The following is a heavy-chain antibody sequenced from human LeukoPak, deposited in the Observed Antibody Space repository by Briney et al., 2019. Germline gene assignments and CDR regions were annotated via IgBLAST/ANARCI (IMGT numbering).Heavy chain of an antibody. CDR2: IYSDNT. CDR3: ARGVVVINYPPPDY. D-gene: IGHD3-22*01. V-gene: IGHV3-53*01. Sequence: GGSLRLSCTVSGFTVSSNSMSWVRQAPGKGLEWVSFIYSDNTHYSDSVKGRFTISRDNSKNTLYLQMNSLRAEDTAVYYCARGVVVINYPPPDYWGQGTLVTVSS. J-gene: IGHJ4*02. CDR1: GFTVSSNS.